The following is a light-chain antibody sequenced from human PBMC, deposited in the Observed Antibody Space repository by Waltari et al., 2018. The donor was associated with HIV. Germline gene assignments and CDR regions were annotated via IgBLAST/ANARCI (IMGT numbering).Light chain of an antibody. CDR2: EVS. CDR3: SSYTRSTVYV. V-gene: IGLV2-14*01. J-gene: IGLJ1*01. Sequence: QSALTQPASVSGSPGQSITNSRTGTTSDVGGYNYVSWYQQHPFKAPKLMIYEVSNRPSGVSNRFSGSKSGSTASLTISGLQAEDEADYACSSYTRSTVYVFVTGTKVTVL. CDR1: TSDVGGYNY.